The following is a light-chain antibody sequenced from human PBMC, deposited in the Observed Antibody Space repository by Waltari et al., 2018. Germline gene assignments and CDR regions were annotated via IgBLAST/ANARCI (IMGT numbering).Light chain of an antibody. Sequence: DIVMTQSPDSLAVSLGERATINCKSSQSVLYSSTSQNYLAWYQQKPVQPPKLLIYWASSRESGVPDRFSGSESGTDFTLTISSLQAEDVAVYYCQQYYSTPWTFGQGTKVEIK. V-gene: IGKV4-1*01. CDR3: QQYYSTPWT. J-gene: IGKJ1*01. CDR1: QSVLYSSTSQNY. CDR2: WAS.